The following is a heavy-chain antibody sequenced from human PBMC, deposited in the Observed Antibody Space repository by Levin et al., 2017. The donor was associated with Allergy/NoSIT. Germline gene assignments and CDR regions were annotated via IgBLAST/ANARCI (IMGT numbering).Heavy chain of an antibody. CDR2: INYSGNT. CDR3: AKTGDWSWFDP. J-gene: IGHJ5*02. V-gene: IGHV4-34*01. Sequence: SCTIYGGSFSDYCWTWIRQPPGKGLEWIGEINYSGNTNYSPSLKSRVTISLDTSRNQFSLKLSSVTAADTAVYYCAKTGDWSWFDPWGLGTLVTVSS. D-gene: IGHD2-21*01. CDR1: GGSFSDYC.